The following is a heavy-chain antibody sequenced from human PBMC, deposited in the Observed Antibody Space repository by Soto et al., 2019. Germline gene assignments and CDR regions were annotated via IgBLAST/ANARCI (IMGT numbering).Heavy chain of an antibody. J-gene: IGHJ5*02. CDR2: IYWDDDK. D-gene: IGHD3-9*01. CDR1: GFSLSTSGVG. Sequence: QFTLMESGPALVKPKQTLTLTCTFSGFSLSTSGVGVGWFRQPPGGALEWLALIYWDDDKRYNASLQNRVTNNKDNTKNQEVLTTTNMDPMDPATYYCARRQFLTADWGAGWFDPWGQGNLVTVSS. CDR3: ARRQFLTADWGAGWFDP. V-gene: IGHV2-5*02.